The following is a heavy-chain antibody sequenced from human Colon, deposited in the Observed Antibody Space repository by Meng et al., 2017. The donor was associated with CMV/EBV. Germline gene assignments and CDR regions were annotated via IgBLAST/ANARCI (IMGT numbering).Heavy chain of an antibody. J-gene: IGHJ4*02. D-gene: IGHD6-19*01. V-gene: IGHV3-23*01. CDR1: GFNFRSSA. CDR2: ISGGGTST. CDR3: ARGVIAVGQRHYFAH. Sequence: GESLKISCAASGFNFRSSAMSWVRQAPGKGLEWVSGISGGGTSTYYADSVKGRFTISRDTPNNTLFLQLNSLRAEDTAVYYCARGVIAVGQRHYFAHWGQGTPVTVSS.